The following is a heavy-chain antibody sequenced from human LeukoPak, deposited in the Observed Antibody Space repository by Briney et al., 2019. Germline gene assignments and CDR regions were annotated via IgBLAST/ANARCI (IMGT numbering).Heavy chain of an antibody. CDR2: IYYSGST. CDR1: GGSISSSSYY. V-gene: IGHV4-39*01. CDR3: ARGCSSTSCYTYAFDI. D-gene: IGHD2-2*02. Sequence: SETLSLTXTVSGGSISSSSYYWGWIRQPPGKGLEWIGSIYYSGSTYYNPSLKSRVTISVDTSKNQFSLKLSSVTAADTAVYYCARGCSSTSCYTYAFDIWGQGTMVTVSS. J-gene: IGHJ3*02.